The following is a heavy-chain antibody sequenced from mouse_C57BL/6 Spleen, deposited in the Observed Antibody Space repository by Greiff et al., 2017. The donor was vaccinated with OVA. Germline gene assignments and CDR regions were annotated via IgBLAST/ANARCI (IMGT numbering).Heavy chain of an antibody. J-gene: IGHJ3*01. V-gene: IGHV5-17*01. D-gene: IGHD4-1*01. CDR3: ARGPPGAWFAY. CDR2: ISSGSSTI. Sequence: EVQGVESGGGLVKPGGSLKLSCAASGFTFSDYGMHWVRQAPEKGLEWVAYISSGSSTIYYADTVKGRFTISRDNAKNTLFLQMTSLRSEETAMEYCARGPPGAWFAYWGQGTLVTVSA. CDR1: GFTFSDYG.